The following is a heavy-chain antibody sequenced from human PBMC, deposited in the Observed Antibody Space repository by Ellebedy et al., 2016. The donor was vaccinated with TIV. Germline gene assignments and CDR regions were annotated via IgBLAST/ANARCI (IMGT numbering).Heavy chain of an antibody. D-gene: IGHD1-26*01. CDR1: GASISSYY. J-gene: IGHJ5*02. Sequence: MPSETLSLTCPVSGASISSYYWSWIRQPPGKGLEWIGYLYSSGSTNYNPCPKSRVTISVDKSKNQFSLQLSSVTAADTAVYYCARDIRSYHTPNWFDPWGHGTLVTVSS. CDR2: LYSSGST. CDR3: ARDIRSYHTPNWFDP. V-gene: IGHV4-59*01.